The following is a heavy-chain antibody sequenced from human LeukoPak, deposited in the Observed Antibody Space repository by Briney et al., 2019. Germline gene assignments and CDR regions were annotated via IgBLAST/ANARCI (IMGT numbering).Heavy chain of an antibody. CDR2: ITGSGGDT. D-gene: IGHD6-19*01. CDR3: AKFTNGWFEDY. J-gene: IGHJ4*02. Sequence: PGGSLRLSCAASGFAFSIYGMTWVRQAPGKGLEWVSAITGSGGDTFYVDSVKGRFSISRDNSRDTLYLQMNSLRAEDTAVYYCAKFTNGWFEDYWGQGTLVTVSS. V-gene: IGHV3-23*01. CDR1: GFAFSIYG.